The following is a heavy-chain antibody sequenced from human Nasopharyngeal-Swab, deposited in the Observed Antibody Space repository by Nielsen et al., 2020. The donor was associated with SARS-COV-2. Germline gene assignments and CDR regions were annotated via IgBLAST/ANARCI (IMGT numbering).Heavy chain of an antibody. J-gene: IGHJ4*02. CDR1: GYTFTSYY. V-gene: IGHV1-46*01. D-gene: IGHD3-3*01. CDR2: INPSGGST. Sequence: GESLKISCKASGYTFTSYYMHWVRQAPGQGLEWMGIINPSGGSTSYAQKFQGRVTMTRDTSTSTVYMELSSLRSEDTAVYYCARGTFLEWLLHDYWGQGTLVTVSS. CDR3: ARGTFLEWLLHDY.